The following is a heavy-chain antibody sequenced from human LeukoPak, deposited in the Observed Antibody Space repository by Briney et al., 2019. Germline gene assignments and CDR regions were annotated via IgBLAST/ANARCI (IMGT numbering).Heavy chain of an antibody. J-gene: IGHJ4*02. CDR3: ARHGGSYSFDY. V-gene: IGHV4-59*08. CDR2: MDSSGST. D-gene: IGHD1-26*01. Sequence: SETLCLTCTVSGGSMSSYYWSWIRQPPGRGLEWIGYMDSSGSTNYNPSLKNRVIISVDRSKSQSSLKLSSVTAADTAVYYCARHGGSYSFDYWGQGTLDTVSS. CDR1: GGSMSSYY.